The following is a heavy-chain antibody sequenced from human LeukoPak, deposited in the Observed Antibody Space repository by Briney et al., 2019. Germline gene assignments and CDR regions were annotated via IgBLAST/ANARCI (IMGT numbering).Heavy chain of an antibody. D-gene: IGHD2-2*01. J-gene: IGHJ6*02. CDR1: GFTFSSYG. CDR3: AKLPPLYCSSTSCGMDV. CDR2: IWYDGSNK. Sequence: GGSLRLSCAASGFTFSSYGMHWVRQAPGKGLEWVAVIWYDGSNKYYADSVKGRFTISRDNSKNTLYLQMNSLRAEDTAVYYCAKLPPLYCSSTSCGMDVWGQGTTVTVSS. V-gene: IGHV3-30*02.